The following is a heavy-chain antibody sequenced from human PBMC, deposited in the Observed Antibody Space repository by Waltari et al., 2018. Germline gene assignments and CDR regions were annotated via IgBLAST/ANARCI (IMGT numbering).Heavy chain of an antibody. J-gene: IGHJ4*02. Sequence: EVQLVESGGGLVKPGESLTISCAASGFTFSNYNMNWVRQAPGKGLEWVSSISSNGSHKFYGDSVTGRFTLSRDNAKNSLSLQMSSLTAEDTALYYCARGHEGNYVDYWGQGTLVTVSS. CDR2: ISSNGSHK. CDR3: ARGHEGNYVDY. V-gene: IGHV3-21*04. CDR1: GFTFSNYN.